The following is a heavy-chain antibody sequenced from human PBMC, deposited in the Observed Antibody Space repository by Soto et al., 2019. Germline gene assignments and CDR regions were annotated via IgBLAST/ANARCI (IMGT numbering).Heavy chain of an antibody. CDR1: GASVSTGY. V-gene: IGHV4-59*02. Sequence: SETLSLTCTVSGASVSTGYWSWLRQPPGKGLEWIGFMYYSGGFNYNPSLTIRVTISVDTSTTQFSLKLASVTADDTAVYYCARSYYDTNGFAVDPWGQGALVTVSS. CDR2: MYYSGGF. CDR3: ARSYYDTNGFAVDP. J-gene: IGHJ5*02. D-gene: IGHD3-22*01.